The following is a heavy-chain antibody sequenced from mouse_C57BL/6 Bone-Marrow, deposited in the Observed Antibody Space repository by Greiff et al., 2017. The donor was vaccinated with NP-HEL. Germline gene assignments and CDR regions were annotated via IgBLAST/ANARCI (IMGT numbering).Heavy chain of an antibody. Sequence: EVQVVESGAELVRPGASVKLSCTASGFNIKDDYMHWVKQRPEQGLEWIGWIDPENGDTEYASKFQGKATITADTSSNTAYLQLSSLTSEDTAVYYCTTDGYYYFDYWGQGTTLTVSS. CDR3: TTDGYYYFDY. CDR1: GFNIKDDY. V-gene: IGHV14-4*01. J-gene: IGHJ2*01. CDR2: IDPENGDT. D-gene: IGHD2-3*01.